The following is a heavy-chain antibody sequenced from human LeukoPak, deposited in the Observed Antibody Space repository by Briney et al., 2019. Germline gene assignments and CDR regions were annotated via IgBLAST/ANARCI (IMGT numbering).Heavy chain of an antibody. Sequence: GASVKVSCKASGYTFTSYGISWVRQAPGQGLEWMGWISAYNGNTNYAQKLQGRVTMTTDTSTSTAYMELRSLRSDDTAVYYCASYGAAAGRRSYYFDYWGQGTLVTVSS. D-gene: IGHD6-13*01. CDR3: ASYGAAAGRRSYYFDY. CDR1: GYTFTSYG. CDR2: ISAYNGNT. J-gene: IGHJ4*02. V-gene: IGHV1-18*01.